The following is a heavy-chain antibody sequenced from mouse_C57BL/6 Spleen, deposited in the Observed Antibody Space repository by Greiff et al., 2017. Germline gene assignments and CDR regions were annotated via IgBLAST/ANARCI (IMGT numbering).Heavy chain of an antibody. Sequence: EVQVVESGGGLVQPGGSLSLSCAASGFTFTDYYMSWVRQPPGKALEWLGFIRNKANGYTTEYSASVKGRFTISRDNSQSILYLQMNALRAEDSATYYCARSPIYYDYDGYYFDYWGQGTTLTVSS. CDR3: ARSPIYYDYDGYYFDY. J-gene: IGHJ2*01. CDR2: IRNKANGYTT. V-gene: IGHV7-3*01. D-gene: IGHD2-4*01. CDR1: GFTFTDYY.